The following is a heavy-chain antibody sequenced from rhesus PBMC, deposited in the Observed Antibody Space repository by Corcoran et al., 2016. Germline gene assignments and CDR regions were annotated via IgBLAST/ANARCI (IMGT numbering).Heavy chain of an antibody. V-gene: IGHV4-65*01. Sequence: QVQLQESGPGLVKPSETLSLTCAVSGDSISSTNWWSWIRQPPGKGLEWIGYISGSTSNTHYHPSLKSRVTISTDRSRNQFSLKLYSVTAADTAVYYCARGGYSRTDAFAFWGQGLRVTVSS. CDR2: ISGSTSNT. J-gene: IGHJ3*01. CDR3: ARGGYSRTDAFAF. D-gene: IGHD6-13*01. CDR1: GDSISSTNW.